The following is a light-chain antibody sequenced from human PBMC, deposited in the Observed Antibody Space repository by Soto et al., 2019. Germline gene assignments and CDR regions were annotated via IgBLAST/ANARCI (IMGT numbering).Light chain of an antibody. J-gene: IGKJ1*01. Sequence: EIVLTQSPGTLSLFPGERATLSCRASHSVSRGYLAWYQQKPGQAPRLLIYGASSRATGIPDRFSGSGTGTEFTFTIDRLEPEDFAVYYCQQYDGSPPWTFGQGTKVEVK. CDR3: QQYDGSPPWT. V-gene: IGKV3-20*01. CDR2: GAS. CDR1: HSVSRGY.